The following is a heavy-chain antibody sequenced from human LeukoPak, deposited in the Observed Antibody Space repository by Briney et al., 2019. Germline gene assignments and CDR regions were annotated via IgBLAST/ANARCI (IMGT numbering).Heavy chain of an antibody. D-gene: IGHD1-20*01. CDR3: ARPQNPDAHNWNDRKLNWFDP. V-gene: IGHV1-18*01. CDR1: GYTFTSYG. Sequence: ASVKVSCKASGYTFTSYGISWVRQAPGQGLEWMGWISAYNGNTNYAQKLQGRVTMTTDTSTSTAYMELRSLRSDDTGVYYCARPQNPDAHNWNDRKLNWFDPWGQGTLVTVSS. CDR2: ISAYNGNT. J-gene: IGHJ5*02.